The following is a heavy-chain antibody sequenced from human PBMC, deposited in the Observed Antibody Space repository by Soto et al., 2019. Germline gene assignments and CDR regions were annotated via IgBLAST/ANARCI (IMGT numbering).Heavy chain of an antibody. CDR3: ARGEIVVVVAAPDV. Sequence: QVQLQESGPGLVKPSQTLSLTCSVSGDSISSGGYYWSWIRQHPGKGLEWVGYISYSGSTPSTPSLKSRLTISVDTSNNQFSLKLSSVTAADTAVYYCARGEIVVVVAAPDVWGQGTTVTVSS. CDR2: ISYSGST. D-gene: IGHD2-15*01. CDR1: GDSISSGGYY. J-gene: IGHJ6*02. V-gene: IGHV4-31*03.